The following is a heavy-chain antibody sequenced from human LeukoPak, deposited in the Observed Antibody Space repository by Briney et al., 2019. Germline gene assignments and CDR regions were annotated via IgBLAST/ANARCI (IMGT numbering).Heavy chain of an antibody. CDR1: GGSFSGYY. V-gene: IGHV4-34*01. Sequence: PSETLSLTCAVYGGSFSGYYWSWIRQPSGKGLEWIGEINHSGSTNYNPSLKSRVTISVDTSKNQFSLKLSSVTAADTAVYYCARGWRYCSGGSCSPFDPWGQGTLVTVSS. CDR3: ARGWRYCSGGSCSPFDP. J-gene: IGHJ5*02. D-gene: IGHD2-15*01. CDR2: INHSGST.